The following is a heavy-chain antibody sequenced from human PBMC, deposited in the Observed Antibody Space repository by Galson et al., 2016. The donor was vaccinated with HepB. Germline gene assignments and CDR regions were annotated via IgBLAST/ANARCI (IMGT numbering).Heavy chain of an antibody. D-gene: IGHD6-19*01. V-gene: IGHV3-23*01. CDR2: ISGNEDTT. J-gene: IGHJ4*01. Sequence: SLRLSCAASGITFSDYAMSWVRQAPGQGLEWVSGISGNEDTTHYADSVKGRFTVSRDNSKNTLSLQMTRLRTDDTGTYYCAKGETRANGWYLFDSWGHGTLVTVSS. CDR1: GITFSDYA. CDR3: AKGETRANGWYLFDS.